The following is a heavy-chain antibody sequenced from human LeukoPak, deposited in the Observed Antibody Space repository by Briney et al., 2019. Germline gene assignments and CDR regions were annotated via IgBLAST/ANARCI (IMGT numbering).Heavy chain of an antibody. CDR2: LSKSGTTI. D-gene: IGHD4-17*01. V-gene: IGHV3-48*03. Sequence: GGSLRLSCAASGFTFSTYEMDWVRQAPGKGLEWVSYLSKSGTTIYYADSVKGRFTISRDNAKNSLYPQMNSLRAEDTAVYYCARDPFGDYGYYFDYWGQGTLVTVS. J-gene: IGHJ4*02. CDR3: ARDPFGDYGYYFDY. CDR1: GFTFSTYE.